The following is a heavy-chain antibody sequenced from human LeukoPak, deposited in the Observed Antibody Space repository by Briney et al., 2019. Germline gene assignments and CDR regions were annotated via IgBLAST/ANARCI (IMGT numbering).Heavy chain of an antibody. CDR3: ARGSLPYYDSSGIPFDY. Sequence: GSSVKVSCKASGGTFSSYAISWVRQAPGQGLEWMGGIIPIFGTANYAQKSQGRVTITADESTSTAYMELSSLRSEDTAVYYCARGSLPYYDSSGIPFDYWGQGTLVTVSS. V-gene: IGHV1-69*01. J-gene: IGHJ4*02. CDR2: IIPIFGTA. D-gene: IGHD3-22*01. CDR1: GGTFSSYA.